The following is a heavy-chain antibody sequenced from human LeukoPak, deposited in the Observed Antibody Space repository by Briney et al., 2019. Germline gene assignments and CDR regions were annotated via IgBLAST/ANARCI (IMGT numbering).Heavy chain of an antibody. J-gene: IGHJ6*03. V-gene: IGHV3-48*01. Sequence: GGSLRLSCAASGFTFSSYWMHWVRQAPGKGLEWVSYISSSSNTIHYAESVKGRFTISRDNAKNSLYLQMNSLRAEDTAVYYCARGLSPYYYYYMDVWGKGTTVTVSS. CDR2: ISSSSNTI. CDR3: ARGLSPYYYYYMDV. CDR1: GFTFSSYW.